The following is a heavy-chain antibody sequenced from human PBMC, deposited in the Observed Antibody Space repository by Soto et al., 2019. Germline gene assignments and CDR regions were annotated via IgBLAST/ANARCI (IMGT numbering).Heavy chain of an antibody. CDR1: GGSFSGYY. Sequence: QVQLQQWGAGLLKPSETLSLTCAVYGGSFSGYYWSWIRQPPGKGLEWIGEINHSGSTNYNPSLKSRVTISVHTSKNQFSLKRSSVTAADTAVYYCAREKPYSSSWYHDYWGQGTLVTVSS. V-gene: IGHV4-34*01. J-gene: IGHJ4*02. CDR3: AREKPYSSSWYHDY. CDR2: INHSGST. D-gene: IGHD6-13*01.